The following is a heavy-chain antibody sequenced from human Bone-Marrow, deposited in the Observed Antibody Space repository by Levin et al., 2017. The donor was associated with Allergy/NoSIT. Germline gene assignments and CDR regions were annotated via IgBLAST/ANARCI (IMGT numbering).Heavy chain of an antibody. D-gene: IGHD6-13*01. CDR1: GFTFSSYA. J-gene: IGHJ6*02. CDR2: ISYDGSNK. V-gene: IGHV3-30*04. CDR3: ARDPIHEQQLNYYYGMDV. Sequence: GGSLRLSCAASGFTFSSYAMHWVRQAPGKGLEWVAVISYDGSNKYYADSVKGRFTISRDNSKNTLYLQMNSLRAEDTAVYYCARDPIHEQQLNYYYGMDVWGQGTTVTVSS.